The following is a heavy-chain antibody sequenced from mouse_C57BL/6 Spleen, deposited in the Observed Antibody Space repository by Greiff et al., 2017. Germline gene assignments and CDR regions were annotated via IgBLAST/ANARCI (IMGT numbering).Heavy chain of an antibody. V-gene: IGHV7-3*01. J-gene: IGHJ2*01. CDR3: ARYGGGNLVNY. CDR2: IRNKANGYTT. Sequence: EVQLVESGGGLVQPGGSLSLSCAASGFTFTDYYMSWVRQPPGKALEWLGFIRNKANGYTTEYSASVKGRFTISRDNSQSILYLQMNALRAEDSATYYCARYGGGNLVNYWGQGTTLTVSS. CDR1: GFTFTDYY. D-gene: IGHD2-1*01.